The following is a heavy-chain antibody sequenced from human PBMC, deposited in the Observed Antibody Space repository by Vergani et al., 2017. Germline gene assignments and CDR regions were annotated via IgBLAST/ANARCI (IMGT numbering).Heavy chain of an antibody. CDR2: IYYSGST. J-gene: IGHJ6*02. CDR1: GGSISSSSYY. CDR3: AIQGGSAARQPHYYGMDV. Sequence: QLQLQESGPGLVKPSETLSLTCTVSGGSISSSSYYWGWIRQPPGKGLEWIGSIYYSGSTYYNPSLKSRVTISVDTSKNQFSLKLSSVTAAETAVYYCAIQGGSAARQPHYYGMDVWGQGTTVTVSS. D-gene: IGHD6-6*01. V-gene: IGHV4-39*01.